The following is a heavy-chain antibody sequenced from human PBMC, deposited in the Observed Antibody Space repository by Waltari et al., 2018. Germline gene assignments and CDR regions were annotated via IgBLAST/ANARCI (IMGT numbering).Heavy chain of an antibody. CDR1: GGSFSGYY. CDR3: ARGPPYSSSSKVAWFDP. J-gene: IGHJ5*02. D-gene: IGHD6-6*01. Sequence: QVQLQQWGAGLLKPSETLSLTCAVYGGSFSGYYWSWIRQPPGKGLEWIGEINHSGSTNYNPSLKSRVTISVDTSKNQFSLKLSSVTAADTAVYYCARGPPYSSSSKVAWFDPWGQGTLVTVSS. V-gene: IGHV4-34*01. CDR2: INHSGST.